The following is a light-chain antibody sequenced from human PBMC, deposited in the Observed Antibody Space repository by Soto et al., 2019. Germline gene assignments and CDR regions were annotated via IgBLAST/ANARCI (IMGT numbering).Light chain of an antibody. Sequence: AIRMTQSPSSLSASTGDRVTITCRASQGISSYLAWYQQKPGKAPKLLIYAASTLQSGVESRFSCSRSAPDFTLTTSCLQSEDFATYYCKQYYSYPRFTFCAGTKVDIK. CDR2: AAS. V-gene: IGKV1-8*01. J-gene: IGKJ3*01. CDR3: KQYYSYPRFT. CDR1: QGISSY.